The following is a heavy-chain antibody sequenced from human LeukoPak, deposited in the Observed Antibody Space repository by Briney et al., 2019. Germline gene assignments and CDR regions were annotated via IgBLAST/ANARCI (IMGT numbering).Heavy chain of an antibody. CDR3: ARGGVGGAYNWFDP. CDR2: INPNSGGT. CDR1: GYTFTSYG. D-gene: IGHD1-26*01. Sequence: GVSMKVSCKASGYTFTSYGISWVRQAPGQGLEWMGWINPNSGGTNYAQKFQGWVTMTGDTSISTAHMELSRLRSDDTAVYYCARGGVGGAYNWFDPWGQGTLVTVSS. J-gene: IGHJ5*02. V-gene: IGHV1-2*04.